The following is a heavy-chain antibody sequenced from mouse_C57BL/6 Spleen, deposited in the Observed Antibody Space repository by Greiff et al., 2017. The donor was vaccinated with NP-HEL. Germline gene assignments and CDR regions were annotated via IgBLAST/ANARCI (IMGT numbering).Heavy chain of an antibody. J-gene: IGHJ4*01. Sequence: VQLQQSGAELARPGASVKLSCKASGYTFTSYGISWVKQRTGQGLEWIGEIYPRSGNTYYNEKFKGKAKLTADKSSSTAYMELRSLTSEDSAVYVCARGYGNYGDYYAMDYWGQGTSVTVSS. D-gene: IGHD2-1*01. CDR1: GYTFTSYG. V-gene: IGHV1-81*01. CDR2: IYPRSGNT. CDR3: ARGYGNYGDYYAMDY.